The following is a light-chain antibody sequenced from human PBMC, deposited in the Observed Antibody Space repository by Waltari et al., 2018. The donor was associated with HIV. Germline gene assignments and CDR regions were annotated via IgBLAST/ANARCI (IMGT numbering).Light chain of an antibody. CDR1: SARIPSNY. CDR2: KDD. J-gene: IGLJ2*01. Sequence: NFMLTQPHSVSESPGKTLTISCTRSSARIPSNYVQWYQPRPRSSPPPVIYKDDQRPSGVPDRFSGSIDSSSNAASLTISGLRTEDEADYYCQSYDNENPVLFGGGTKLTVL. CDR3: QSYDNENPVL. V-gene: IGLV6-57*01.